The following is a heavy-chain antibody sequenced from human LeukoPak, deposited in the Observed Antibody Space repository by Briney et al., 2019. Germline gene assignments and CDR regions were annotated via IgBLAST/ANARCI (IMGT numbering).Heavy chain of an antibody. D-gene: IGHD3-22*01. CDR1: GFTFSDHS. CDR2: ITSGGSPM. J-gene: IGHJ3*02. Sequence: GGSLRLSCAASGFTFSDHSMSWIRQSPGKGLEWVAYITSGGSPMYYVDSLKGRSTISRDNAKNSLYLEVHSLRAEDTAVYYCARDGITMIVVVTHDAFDIWGQGAMVTVSS. V-gene: IGHV3-11*04. CDR3: ARDGITMIVVVTHDAFDI.